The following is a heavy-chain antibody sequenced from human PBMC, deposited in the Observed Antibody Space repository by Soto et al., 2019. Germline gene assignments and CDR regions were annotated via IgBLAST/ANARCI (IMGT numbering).Heavy chain of an antibody. V-gene: IGHV1-2*02. J-gene: IGHJ5*02. CDR1: GFSFTGYY. CDR3: AKDLTRQLAYWLDP. CDR2: INAHSGGT. Sequence: ASVRVSCKASGFSFTGYYIHWLRQAPGQGLEWMGWINAHSGGTEYAQKFQGRVTLTRDTSIATAYLTLTSLTSDDTALYYCAKDLTRQLAYWLDPWGQGTQVTV. D-gene: IGHD6-6*01.